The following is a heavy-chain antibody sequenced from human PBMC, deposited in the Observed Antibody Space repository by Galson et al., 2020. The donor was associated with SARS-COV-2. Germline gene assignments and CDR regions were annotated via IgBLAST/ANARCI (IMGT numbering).Heavy chain of an antibody. CDR2: IRSDSSSM. J-gene: IGHJ4*02. CDR3: ARAVWTSGSGTYYNDC. D-gene: IGHD3-10*01. Sequence: GESLKISCAASGFTFNIKTIDWVRQAPGTGLELVPSIRSDSSSMYHADSAKGRFTISRDHAKNSLYLQMNSLIDADTAVYYCARAVWTSGSGTYYNDCWGQGTLVTVSS. CDR1: GFTFNIKT. V-gene: IGHV3-21*06.